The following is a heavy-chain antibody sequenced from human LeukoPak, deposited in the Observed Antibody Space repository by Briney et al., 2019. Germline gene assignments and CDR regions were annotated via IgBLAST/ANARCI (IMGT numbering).Heavy chain of an antibody. CDR2: ISHSRRT. CDR1: GGTINSTSDY. Sequence: SETLSLTCTVPGGTINSTSDYWGWLRQPPGKGLEWIGSISHSRRTYHNPSLKSRVTISVDTSKNQFSLNLSSVTAADTAVYYCARIVDYNFWSGYPFWGQGTLVTVSS. V-gene: IGHV4-39*07. J-gene: IGHJ4*02. CDR3: ARIVDYNFWSGYPF. D-gene: IGHD3-3*01.